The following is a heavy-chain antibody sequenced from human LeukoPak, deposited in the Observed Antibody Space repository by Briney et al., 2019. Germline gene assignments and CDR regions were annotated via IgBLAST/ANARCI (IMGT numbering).Heavy chain of an antibody. J-gene: IGHJ3*02. CDR2: ISSSSSYI. CDR3: ARDSNPYCSGGSCTAFDI. V-gene: IGHV3-21*01. CDR1: GFIFSSYN. D-gene: IGHD2-15*01. Sequence: GGSLRLSCAASGFIFSSYNLNWVRQAPGKGLEWVSSISSSSSYISYADSMKGRFTISRDNARNSLYLQMNSLRAEDTAMYFCARDSNPYCSGGSCTAFDIWGQGTMVTVSS.